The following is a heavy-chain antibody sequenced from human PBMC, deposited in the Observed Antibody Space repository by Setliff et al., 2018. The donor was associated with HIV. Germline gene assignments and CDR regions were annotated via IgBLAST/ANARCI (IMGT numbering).Heavy chain of an antibody. Sequence: ASVKVSCKASGYTFSSYDINWVRQATGQGLEWMGWMNPKSGHTGYAQKFQGRVTMTRNTSISTAYMELSSLRSEDTAVYYCAREGYNFWSGFHHWGQGTLVTVPQ. CDR2: MNPKSGHT. CDR3: AREGYNFWSGFHH. J-gene: IGHJ4*02. V-gene: IGHV1-8*02. D-gene: IGHD3-3*01. CDR1: GYTFSSYD.